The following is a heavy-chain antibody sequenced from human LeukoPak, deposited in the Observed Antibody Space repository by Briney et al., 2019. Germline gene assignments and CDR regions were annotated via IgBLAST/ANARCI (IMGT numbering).Heavy chain of an antibody. CDR1: GFTVSSNY. D-gene: IGHD5-12*01. V-gene: IGHV3-53*01. Sequence: GGPLRLSCAASGFTVSSNYMSWVRQAPGKGLEWVSVIYSGGSTYYADSVKGRFTISRDNSKNTLYLQMNSLRAEDTAVYYCARVWQHGWLYYYYGMDVWGQGTTVTVSS. CDR3: ARVWQHGWLYYYYGMDV. CDR2: IYSGGST. J-gene: IGHJ6*02.